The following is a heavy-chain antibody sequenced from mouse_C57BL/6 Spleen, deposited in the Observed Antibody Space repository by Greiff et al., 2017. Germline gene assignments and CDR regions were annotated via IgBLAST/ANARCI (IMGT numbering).Heavy chain of an antibody. Sequence: EVHLVESGGGLVQPKGSLKLSCAASGFSFNTYAMNWVRQAPGKGLEWVARIRSKSNNYATYYADSVKDRFNISRDDSESMLYLQMNNLKTEDTSMYYGVREGGDYWGKGTTLTVSS. CDR3: VREGGDY. J-gene: IGHJ2*01. CDR2: IRSKSNNYAT. V-gene: IGHV10-1*01. CDR1: GFSFNTYA.